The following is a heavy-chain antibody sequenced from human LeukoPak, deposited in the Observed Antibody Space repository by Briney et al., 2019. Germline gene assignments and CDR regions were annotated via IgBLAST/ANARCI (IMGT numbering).Heavy chain of an antibody. V-gene: IGHV3-23*01. CDR3: VKDIRLST. CDR2: IGSVGEST. D-gene: IGHD5-12*01. CDR1: GFTFSSYA. Sequence: GGSLRLSCAASGFTFSSYAMTWVRQAPGKGLEWVSLIGSVGESTYYADSVKGRFTISRDNVNHTLFLQMNSLRVEDTAMYYCVKDIRLSTWGLGTMVTVSS. J-gene: IGHJ3*01.